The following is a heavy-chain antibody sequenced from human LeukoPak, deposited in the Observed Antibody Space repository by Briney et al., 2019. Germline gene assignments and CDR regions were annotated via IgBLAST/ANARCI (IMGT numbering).Heavy chain of an antibody. CDR1: GFSLSTSGMC. Sequence: SGPALVKPTQTLTLTCTLSGFSLSTSGMCVSWIRQPPGKALEWLARIDWDDDKYYSTSLKTRLTISKDTSKNQVVLTMTNMDPVDTATYYCARTTYGDSKTRWDYWGQGTLVTVSS. D-gene: IGHD4-17*01. CDR2: IDWDDDK. CDR3: ARTTYGDSKTRWDY. J-gene: IGHJ4*02. V-gene: IGHV2-70*11.